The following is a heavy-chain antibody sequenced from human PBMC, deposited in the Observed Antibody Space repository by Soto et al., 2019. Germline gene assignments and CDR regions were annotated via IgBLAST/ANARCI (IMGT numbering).Heavy chain of an antibody. CDR1: GGSISSYY. D-gene: IGHD6-13*01. J-gene: IGHJ4*02. V-gene: IGHV4-59*01. CDR3: ATGVGSSWYKY. Sequence: SETLSLTCTVSGGSISSYYWSWIRQPPGKGLEWIGYIYYSGSTNYNPSLKSRVTISVDTSKNQFSLKLSSVTAADTALYYCATGVGSSWYKYWGQGTLVTVSS. CDR2: IYYSGST.